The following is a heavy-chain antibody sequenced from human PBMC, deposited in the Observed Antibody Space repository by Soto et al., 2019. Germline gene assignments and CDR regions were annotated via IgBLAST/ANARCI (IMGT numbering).Heavy chain of an antibody. CDR2: ISANGRGT. CDR1: GFIFSTYA. J-gene: IGHJ4*02. CDR3: VKQRSYDRSNYDHFDY. Sequence: GGSLRLSCATSGFIFSTYAMSWVRQPPGKGLEWVTAISANGRGTSYADSVKGRFTILRDNSKNTLYLQMNSLRAEDKAVYFCVKQRSYDRSNYDHFDYWGQGTLVTVSS. D-gene: IGHD3-22*01. V-gene: IGHV3-23*01.